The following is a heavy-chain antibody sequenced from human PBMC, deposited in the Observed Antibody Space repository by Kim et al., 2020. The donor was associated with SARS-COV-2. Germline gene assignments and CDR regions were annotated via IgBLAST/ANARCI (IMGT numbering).Heavy chain of an antibody. J-gene: IGHJ4*02. CDR3: AKESWEDCGGDCAGVGFFGY. V-gene: IGHV3-23*01. Sequence: RFTISRDNSKNTLYLQMNSLRAEDTAVYYCAKESWEDCGGDCAGVGFFGYWGQGTLVTVSS. D-gene: IGHD2-21*02.